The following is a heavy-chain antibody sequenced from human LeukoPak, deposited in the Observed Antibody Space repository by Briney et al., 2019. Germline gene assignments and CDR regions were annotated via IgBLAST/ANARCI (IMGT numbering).Heavy chain of an antibody. CDR1: GGIFSRYT. D-gene: IGHD3-22*01. CDR3: AMDSDYYDSSGYYNDAFDI. V-gene: IGHV1-69*13. Sequence: SVKVSCKASGGIFSRYTLIWVRQAPGQGLEWMGGIIPIFGTANYAQKFQGRVTITADESTSTAYMELSSLRSEDTAVYYCAMDSDYYDSSGYYNDAFDIWGQGTMVTVSS. J-gene: IGHJ3*02. CDR2: IIPIFGTA.